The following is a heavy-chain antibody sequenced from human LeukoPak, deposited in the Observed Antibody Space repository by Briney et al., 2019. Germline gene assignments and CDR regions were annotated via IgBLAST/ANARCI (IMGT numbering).Heavy chain of an antibody. J-gene: IGHJ4*02. CDR2: INPNSGGT. CDR1: GYTFTGYY. Sequence: ASVKVSCKASGYTFTGYYMHWVRQAPGQGLEWMGWINPNSGGTNYAQKFQGRVTMTRDTSISTAYMELSRLRSDDTAVYYCAILNGVGTGDFDYWGQGTLVTVSS. V-gene: IGHV1-2*02. CDR3: AILNGVGTGDFDY. D-gene: IGHD2-21*02.